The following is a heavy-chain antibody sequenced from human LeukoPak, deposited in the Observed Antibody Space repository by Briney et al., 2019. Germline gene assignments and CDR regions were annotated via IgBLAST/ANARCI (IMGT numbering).Heavy chain of an antibody. CDR3: ARQPFGPGTYLQY. V-gene: IGHV3-21*01. Sequence: GGPLSPSCEASGFTFSQHGLNWVGQAPGKGLEWVSSISSSGKYIYYAESLKGRFTISRDNAKNIVTLQMDSLRVEDTATYYCARQPFGPGTYLQYWGQGTLVIVSS. CDR1: GFTFSQHG. J-gene: IGHJ1*01. D-gene: IGHD3-10*01. CDR2: ISSSGKYI.